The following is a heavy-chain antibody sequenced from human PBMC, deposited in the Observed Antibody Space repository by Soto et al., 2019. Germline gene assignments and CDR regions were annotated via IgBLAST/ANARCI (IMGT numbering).Heavy chain of an antibody. Sequence: RGGSLRLSCAASGFTFRTYGMHWVRQAPGKGLEWVAVVLYDGSRQYYRESVRGRFIISRDNSKNTLSLQMNSLRPEDTSVYFCAKGQIPGSTGSPGYFDSWVQGAVVTVSS. CDR3: AKGQIPGSTGSPGYFDS. D-gene: IGHD2-2*03. CDR1: GFTFRTYG. J-gene: IGHJ4*02. CDR2: VLYDGSRQ. V-gene: IGHV3-30*18.